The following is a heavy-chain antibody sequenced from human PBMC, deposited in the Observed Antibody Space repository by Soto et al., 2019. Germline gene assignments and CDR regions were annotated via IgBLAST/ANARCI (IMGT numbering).Heavy chain of an antibody. CDR2: ISYDGSNK. Sequence: QVPLVESGGGVVQPGRSLRLSCAASGFTFSSYAMHWVRQAPGKGLEWVAVISYDGSNKYYADSVKGRFTISRDNSKNTLYMHMNSLRADDTAVYYCARDRLSPYGTDVCGQGTTVTVFS. CDR1: GFTFSSYA. J-gene: IGHJ6*02. V-gene: IGHV3-30-3*01. CDR3: ARDRLSPYGTDV.